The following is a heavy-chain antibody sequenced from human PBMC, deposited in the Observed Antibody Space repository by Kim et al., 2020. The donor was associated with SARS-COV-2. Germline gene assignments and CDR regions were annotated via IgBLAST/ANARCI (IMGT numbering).Heavy chain of an antibody. D-gene: IGHD1-7*01. CDR3: TSDRIRTNTGAFDV. J-gene: IGHJ3*01. V-gene: IGHV3-7*01. Sequence: YVKPGKGRFTITRDNAKNTLYLQMNSLRADETAVYYCTSDRIRTNTGAFDVWGQGTMVTVSS.